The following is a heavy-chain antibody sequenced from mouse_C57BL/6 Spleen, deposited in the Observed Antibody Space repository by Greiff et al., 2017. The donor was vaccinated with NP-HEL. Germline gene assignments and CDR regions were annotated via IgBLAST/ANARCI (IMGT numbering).Heavy chain of an antibody. CDR3: ARHEDCYGSSYNYFDY. V-gene: IGHV1-62-2*01. CDR1: GYTFTEYT. J-gene: IGHJ2*01. Sequence: VQLHQSGAELVKPGASVKLSCKASGYTFTEYTIHWVKQRSGQGLEWIGWFYPGSGSIKYNEKFKDKATLTADKSSSTVYMELSRLTSEDSAVYFCARHEDCYGSSYNYFDYWGQGTTLTVSS. CDR2: FYPGSGSI. D-gene: IGHD1-1*01.